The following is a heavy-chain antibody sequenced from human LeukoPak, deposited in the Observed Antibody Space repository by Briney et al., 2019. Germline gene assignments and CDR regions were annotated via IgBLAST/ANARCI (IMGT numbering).Heavy chain of an antibody. CDR2: ISAGGGDT. CDR1: GFIFSNYA. D-gene: IGHD1-14*01. J-gene: IGHJ3*02. Sequence: PGGSLRLSCAASGFIFSNYAMSWVRQAPGKGLEWVSTISAGGGDTDHADSVKGRFTISRDNSKNTLHLQMNSLRAEDTAVYYCAKGNQRAYDAFDIWGQGTMVTVSS. CDR3: AKGNQRAYDAFDI. V-gene: IGHV3-23*01.